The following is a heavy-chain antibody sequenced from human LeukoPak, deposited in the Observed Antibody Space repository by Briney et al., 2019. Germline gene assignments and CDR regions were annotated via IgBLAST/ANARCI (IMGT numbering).Heavy chain of an antibody. J-gene: IGHJ5*02. Sequence: SVKVSRKASGGTFSSYAISWVRQAPGQGLEWMGRIIPIFGIANYAQKFQGRVTITADKSTSTAYMELSSLRSEDTAVYYCARDPTELELRPDNWFDPWGQGTLVTVSS. CDR1: GGTFSSYA. V-gene: IGHV1-69*04. CDR3: ARDPTELELRPDNWFDP. CDR2: IIPIFGIA. D-gene: IGHD1-7*01.